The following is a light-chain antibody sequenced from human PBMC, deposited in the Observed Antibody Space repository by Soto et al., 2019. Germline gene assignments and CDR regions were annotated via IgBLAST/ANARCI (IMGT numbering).Light chain of an antibody. CDR2: EVS. V-gene: IGLV2-8*01. CDR3: SSYTGNNKVV. J-gene: IGLJ2*01. Sequence: QSALTQPPSASGSPGQSVTISCTGTSSDVGGYNYVSWYQQHPGKAPKLMIYEVSKRPSGVPDRFSGSKSDNRASLTVSGPQAEDQAYYYWSSYTGNNKVVFAGGTKLAVL. CDR1: SSDVGGYNY.